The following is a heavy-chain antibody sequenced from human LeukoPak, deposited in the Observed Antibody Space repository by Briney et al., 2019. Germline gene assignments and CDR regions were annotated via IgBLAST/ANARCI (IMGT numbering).Heavy chain of an antibody. CDR3: ARVAAAADAFDI. V-gene: IGHV3-30*02. CDR2: IRYDGSNK. D-gene: IGHD6-13*01. Sequence: GGSLRLSCAASGFTFNSYGMHWVRQAPGKGLEWVAFIRYDGSNKYYADSVKGRFTISRDNAKNSLYLQMNSLRAEDTAVYYCARVAAAADAFDIWGQGTMVTVSS. CDR1: GFTFNSYG. J-gene: IGHJ3*02.